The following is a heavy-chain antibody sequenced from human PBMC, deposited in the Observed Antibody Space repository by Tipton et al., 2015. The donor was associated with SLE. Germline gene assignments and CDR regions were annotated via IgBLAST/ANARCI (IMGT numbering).Heavy chain of an antibody. J-gene: IGHJ3*01. Sequence: TLSLTCSVSGGSMSYHYWSWIRQPPGKGLEWIGYIYYTGNTNYNPSLKSRVTMSVDTSKSQFSLKLTFVSAADTAIYYCARMGLCTTTTCNEGTFDVWGQGSMVTVPS. V-gene: IGHV4-59*11. CDR3: ARMGLCTTTTCNEGTFDV. CDR2: IYYTGNT. D-gene: IGHD2-2*01. CDR1: GGSMSYHY.